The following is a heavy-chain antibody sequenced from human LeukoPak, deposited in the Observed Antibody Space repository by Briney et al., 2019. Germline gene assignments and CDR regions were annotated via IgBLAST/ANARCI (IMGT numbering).Heavy chain of an antibody. Sequence: SETLSLTCTVSGGSISSNRNYWAWLRQPPGKGLEWFGSIYYSVNTYYDPSLRGRIPLSVDPSKHQFSLKLSSVTAADPAVYYFAPGSTFGDRWSLFGPWGQGTLVTVSS. CDR2: IYYSVNT. J-gene: IGHJ5*02. CDR3: APGSTFGDRWSLFGP. CDR1: GGSISSNRNY. V-gene: IGHV4-39*01. D-gene: IGHD3-16*01.